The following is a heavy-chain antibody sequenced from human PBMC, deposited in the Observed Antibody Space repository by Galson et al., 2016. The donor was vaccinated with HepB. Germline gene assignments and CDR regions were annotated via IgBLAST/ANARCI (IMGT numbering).Heavy chain of an antibody. V-gene: IGHV3-23*01. CDR2: IGGTSGLT. J-gene: IGHJ3*02. CDR3: AKVVVGVYAYDAFDI. Sequence: SLRLSCAASGFTFRNYGMSWVRQAPGKGLEWVSGIGGTSGLTYYADSVKGRSTISRDNSENTLSLQMNSLRAEDTAIYYCAKVVVGVYAYDAFDIWGPGTMVTVSS. CDR1: GFTFRNYG. D-gene: IGHD5/OR15-5a*01.